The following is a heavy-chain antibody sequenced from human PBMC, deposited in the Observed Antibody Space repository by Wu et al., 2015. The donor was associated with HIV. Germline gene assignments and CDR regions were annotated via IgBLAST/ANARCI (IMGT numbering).Heavy chain of an antibody. J-gene: IGHJ4*02. CDR3: AREYHKLHVVPAAMGFDY. CDR2: INPSGGST. V-gene: IGHV1-46*01. CDR1: GYTFTSYY. D-gene: IGHD2-2*01. Sequence: QVQLVQSGAEVKKPGASVKVSCKASGYTFTSYYMHWVRQAPGRGLEWMGIINPSGGSTSYAQKFQGRVTMTRDTSTSTVYMELSSLRSEDTAVYYCAREYHKLHVVPAAMGFDYWGQGTLVTVSS.